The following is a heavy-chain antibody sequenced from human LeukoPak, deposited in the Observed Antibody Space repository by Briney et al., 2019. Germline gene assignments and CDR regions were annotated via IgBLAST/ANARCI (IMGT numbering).Heavy chain of an antibody. Sequence: SETLSLTCTVSGGSISSYYWSWIWRPPGKGLEWIGYIYTSGSTNYNPSLKSRVTISVDTSKNQFSLKLSSVTAADTAVYYCARHGVPAAGYYYYYMDVWGKGTTVTVSS. J-gene: IGHJ6*03. CDR2: IYTSGST. D-gene: IGHD2-2*01. CDR1: GGSISSYY. V-gene: IGHV4-4*09. CDR3: ARHGVPAAGYYYYYMDV.